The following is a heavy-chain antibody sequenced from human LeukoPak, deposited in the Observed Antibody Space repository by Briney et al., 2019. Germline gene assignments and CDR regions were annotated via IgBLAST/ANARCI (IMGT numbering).Heavy chain of an antibody. CDR1: GFIFSNYY. Sequence: QTGGSLRLSCAASGFIFSNYYMSWVRQTPWKGLEWLANINQDGNEKNYVGSVKGRFTISRDNAKNSVYLQMNSLRAEDTAIYYCVRDESWAPTYRFDYWGQGTLVTVSS. CDR3: VRDESWAPTYRFDY. CDR2: INQDGNEK. J-gene: IGHJ4*02. V-gene: IGHV3-7*03. D-gene: IGHD3-10*01.